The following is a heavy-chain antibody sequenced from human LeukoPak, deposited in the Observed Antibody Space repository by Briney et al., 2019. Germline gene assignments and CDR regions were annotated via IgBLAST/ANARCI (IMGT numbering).Heavy chain of an antibody. Sequence: GGSLRLSCAGSGFTFSNYWMTWVRQAPGKGLEWVANIKQDGGEKYYVDSVKGRFTISRDNAKSSLYVQMNSLRAEDTAIYYCARDKVVRGQQLGSDYFYYYMDVWGKGTTVTVSS. CDR3: ARDKVVRGQQLGSDYFYYYMDV. CDR2: IKQDGGEK. J-gene: IGHJ6*03. CDR1: GFTFSNYW. V-gene: IGHV3-7*01. D-gene: IGHD6-13*01.